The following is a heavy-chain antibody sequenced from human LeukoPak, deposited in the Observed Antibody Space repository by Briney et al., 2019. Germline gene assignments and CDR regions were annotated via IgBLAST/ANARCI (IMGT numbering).Heavy chain of an antibody. CDR3: AIQDSSSWYGNAFDI. CDR1: GGSISSYY. CDR2: IYYSGST. D-gene: IGHD6-13*01. V-gene: IGHV4-59*08. J-gene: IGHJ3*02. Sequence: PSETLSLTCTVSGGSISSYYWSWIRQPPGKGLEWIGYIYYSGSTNYNPSLKSRVTISVDTSKNQFSLKLSSVTAADTAVYYCAIQDSSSWYGNAFDIWAKGQWSPSLQ.